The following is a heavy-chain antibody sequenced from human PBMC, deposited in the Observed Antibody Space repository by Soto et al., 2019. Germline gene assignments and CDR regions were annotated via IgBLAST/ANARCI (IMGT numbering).Heavy chain of an antibody. J-gene: IGHJ4*02. CDR1: GGTFSSYT. D-gene: IGHD3-22*01. Sequence: QVQLVQSGAEVKKPGSSVKVSCKASGGTFSSYTISWVRQAPGQGLEWMGRTIPILGIANYAQKFQGRVTMTAGESTATGYMELGSLGAEDAAVYYCGRGHDSSGYTHFDYWGQGTLVTVSS. V-gene: IGHV1-69*02. CDR2: TIPILGIA. CDR3: GRGHDSSGYTHFDY.